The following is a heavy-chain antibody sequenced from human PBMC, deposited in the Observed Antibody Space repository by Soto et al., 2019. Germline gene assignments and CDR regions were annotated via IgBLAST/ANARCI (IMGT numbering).Heavy chain of an antibody. CDR2: ISGSSGYI. CDR3: ARDVHYFDSSGSGY. D-gene: IGHD3-22*01. J-gene: IGHJ4*02. V-gene: IGHV3-21*01. Sequence: GGSLRLSCAASGFTFSSYSMNWVRQAPGKGLEWVSSISGSSGYIYYADSVKGRFTISRDNAKNSLYLQMNSLRAEDTAVYYCARDVHYFDSSGSGYWGQGTLVTVSP. CDR1: GFTFSSYS.